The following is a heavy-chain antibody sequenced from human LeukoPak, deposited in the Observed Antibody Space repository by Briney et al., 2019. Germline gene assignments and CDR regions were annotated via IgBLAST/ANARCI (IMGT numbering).Heavy chain of an antibody. Sequence: PSETLSLTCNVSGGSISRYYWSWIRQPPGKGLEWIAYVYYTGTTSYNPSLKSRVTISVDTSKNLLSLKLTSVTAVDAAVYYCARHRLTGWSVDGMDVWGQGTTVIVSS. CDR3: ARHRLTGWSVDGMDV. CDR2: VYYTGTT. CDR1: GGSISRYY. J-gene: IGHJ6*02. V-gene: IGHV4-59*08. D-gene: IGHD6-19*01.